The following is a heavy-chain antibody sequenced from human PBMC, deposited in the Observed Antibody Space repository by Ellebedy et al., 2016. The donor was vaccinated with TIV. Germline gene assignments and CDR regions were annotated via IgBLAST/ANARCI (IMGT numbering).Heavy chain of an antibody. CDR1: GFTFSSYA. J-gene: IGHJ4*02. D-gene: IGHD3-22*01. CDR3: AKRKTYYYDSSGYYPFDY. Sequence: GGSLRLXXAASGFTFSSYAMSWVRQAPGKGLEWVSAISGSGGSTYYADSVKGRFTISRDNSKNTLYLQMNSLRAEDTAVYYCAKRKTYYYDSSGYYPFDYWGQGTLVTVSS. CDR2: ISGSGGST. V-gene: IGHV3-23*01.